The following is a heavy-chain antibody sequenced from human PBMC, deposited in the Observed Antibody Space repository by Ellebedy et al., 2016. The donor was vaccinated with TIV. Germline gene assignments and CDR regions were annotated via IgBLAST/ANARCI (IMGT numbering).Heavy chain of an antibody. CDR2: IIPILGIA. CDR1: GGTFSSYA. D-gene: IGHD4-17*01. Sequence: AASVKVSCKASGGTFSSYAISWVRQAPGQGLEWMGRIIPILGIANYAQKFQGRVTITADKSTSTAYMELSSLRSEDTAVYYCARDRDNGDYGNFDYWGQGTLVTVSS. CDR3: ARDRDNGDYGNFDY. J-gene: IGHJ4*02. V-gene: IGHV1-69*04.